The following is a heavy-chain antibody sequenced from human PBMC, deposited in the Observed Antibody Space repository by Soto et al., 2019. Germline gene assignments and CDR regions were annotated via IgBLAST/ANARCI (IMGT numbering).Heavy chain of an antibody. D-gene: IGHD3-10*01. J-gene: IGHJ4*01. CDR2: IKWDASEK. CDR3: PRDSGYGSGTSENHDIDD. CDR1: GFTFGSYW. Sequence: EVQLEESGGGLVQPGGSLRLSCAASGFTFGSYWMSWVRQAPGKGLEWLATIKWDASEKKYVDSVKGRFTMSRDNAKNSLYLKMDSRRADDTAVSYCPRDSGYGSGTSENHDIDDGGNGTLVPVSP. V-gene: IGHV3-7*01.